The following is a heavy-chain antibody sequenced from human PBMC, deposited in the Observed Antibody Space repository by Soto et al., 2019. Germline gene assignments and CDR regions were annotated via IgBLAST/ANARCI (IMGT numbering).Heavy chain of an antibody. Sequence: QVQLVQSGAEVKKPGSSVKVSCKASGGTFSSYAISWVRQAPGHGLEWMGGIIPIFGTANYAQKFQGRVTITADEATSTAYMELSSLRSEDTAVYYCARSLPSGGITSPNWFDPWGQGTLVTVSS. CDR1: GGTFSSYA. V-gene: IGHV1-69*01. CDR3: ARSLPSGGITSPNWFDP. D-gene: IGHD2-15*01. J-gene: IGHJ5*02. CDR2: IIPIFGTA.